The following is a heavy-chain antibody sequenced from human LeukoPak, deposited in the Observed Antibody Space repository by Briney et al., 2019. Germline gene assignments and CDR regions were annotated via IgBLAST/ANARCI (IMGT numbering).Heavy chain of an antibody. CDR2: INPSGGST. D-gene: IGHD2-2*01. CDR1: GYTFTSYY. Sequence: SVKVSCRASGYTFTSYYMHWVRQAPGQGLEWMGIINPSGGSTSYAQKFQGRVTMTRDTSTSTVYMELSSLRSEDTAVYYCAREGYDCSSTSCHLSYYYYYGMDVWGQGTTVTVSS. V-gene: IGHV1-46*01. CDR3: AREGYDCSSTSCHLSYYYYYGMDV. J-gene: IGHJ6*02.